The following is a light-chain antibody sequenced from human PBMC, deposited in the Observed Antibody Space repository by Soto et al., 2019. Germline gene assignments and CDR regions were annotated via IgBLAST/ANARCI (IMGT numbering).Light chain of an antibody. V-gene: IGLV2-14*02. CDR1: SSDFGNYNL. CDR3: ISYTSDDVRYV. Sequence: QSVLTQPASVSGSPGQSITISCTGTSSDFGNYNLVSWYQQHPGKVPKLIVSEVSHRPSGVSNRFSGSKSGNTASLTISGLQSEDEADYYCISYTSDDVRYVFGTGTKLTVL. J-gene: IGLJ1*01. CDR2: EVS.